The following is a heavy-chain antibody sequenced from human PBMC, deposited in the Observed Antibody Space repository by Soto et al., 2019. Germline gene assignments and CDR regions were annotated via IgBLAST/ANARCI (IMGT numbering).Heavy chain of an antibody. CDR1: GGSFSGYY. V-gene: IGHV4-34*01. D-gene: IGHD2-15*01. CDR3: ARGTEVVVAATGIGAFDI. Sequence: SETLSLTCAVYGGSFSGYYWSWIRQPPGKGLEWIGEINHSGSTNYNPSLKSRVTISVDTSKNQFSLKLSSVTAADTAVYYCARGTEVVVAATGIGAFDIWGQGTMVTVSS. CDR2: INHSGST. J-gene: IGHJ3*02.